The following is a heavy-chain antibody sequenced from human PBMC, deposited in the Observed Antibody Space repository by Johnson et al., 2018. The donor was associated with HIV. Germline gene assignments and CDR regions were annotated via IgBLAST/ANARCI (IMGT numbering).Heavy chain of an antibody. V-gene: IGHV3-20*04. CDR3: ASYYNFWSDLMGISFDI. CDR2: VNWNSGST. Sequence: VQVLESGGGVVRPGGSLRLSCAASGFIFDDYGMSWVRQAPGKVLEWVSGVNWNSGSTGYADSVRGRFTIYRDDAKKSLYLQMNSLRAEDTAVYYCASYYNFWSDLMGISFDIWGQGTMVTVSS. CDR1: GFIFDDYG. J-gene: IGHJ3*02. D-gene: IGHD3-3*01.